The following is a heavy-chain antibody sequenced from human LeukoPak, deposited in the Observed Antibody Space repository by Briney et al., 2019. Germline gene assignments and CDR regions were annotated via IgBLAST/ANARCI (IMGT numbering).Heavy chain of an antibody. V-gene: IGHV1-69*04. CDR3: ARASGYCSSTSCHDAFDI. CDR1: GGTFSSYA. J-gene: IGHJ3*02. Sequence: SVKVSCKGSGGTFSSYAISWVRQAPGQGLEWMGRIIPIFGIANYAQKFQGRVTITADKSTSTAYMELSSLRSEDTAVYYCARASGYCSSTSCHDAFDIWGQGTMVTVSS. CDR2: IIPIFGIA. D-gene: IGHD2-2*03.